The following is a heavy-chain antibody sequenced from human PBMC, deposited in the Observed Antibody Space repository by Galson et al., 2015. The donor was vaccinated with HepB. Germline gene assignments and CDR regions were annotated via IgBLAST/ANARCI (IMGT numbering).Heavy chain of an antibody. CDR1: GYTFTSYG. Sequence: SVKVSCKASGYTFTSYGISWVRQAPGQGLEWMGWISAYNGNTNYAQKLQGRVTMTTDTSTSTAYMELRSLRSDDTAVYYCARGGYCSGGSCYSPSYYYYYGMDVWGQGTTVTVSS. CDR2: ISAYNGNT. J-gene: IGHJ6*02. V-gene: IGHV1-18*01. D-gene: IGHD2-15*01. CDR3: ARGGYCSGGSCYSPSYYYYYGMDV.